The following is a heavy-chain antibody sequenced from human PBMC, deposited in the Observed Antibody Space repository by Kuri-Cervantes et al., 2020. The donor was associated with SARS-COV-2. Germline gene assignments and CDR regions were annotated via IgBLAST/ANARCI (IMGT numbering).Heavy chain of an antibody. CDR3: ARVVRNYYGSGEPLDY. CDR1: GGSFSGNY. J-gene: IGHJ4*02. D-gene: IGHD3-10*01. V-gene: IGHV4-34*01. Sequence: SETRSPTSALDGGSFSGNYWSWIRQPPGKGLEWIGEINHIRSTNYNRSLKSRVTISVDTSKNQFSLKLSSVSAADTAVYYCARVVRNYYGSGEPLDYWGQGTLVTVSS. CDR2: INHIRST.